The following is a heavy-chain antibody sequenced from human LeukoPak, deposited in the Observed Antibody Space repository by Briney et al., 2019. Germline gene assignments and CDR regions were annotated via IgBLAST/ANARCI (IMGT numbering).Heavy chain of an antibody. CDR2: IYSGGSA. CDR1: GFTVSSNY. D-gene: IGHD7-27*01. J-gene: IGHJ3*02. CDR3: ARDGDLDSTTGAFDI. Sequence: GGSLRLSCAASGFTVSSNYMSWVRQVPGKGLEWVSIIYSGGSAYYADSVKDRFIISRDNSKNTLYLQMNSLRAEDTAVYYCARDGDLDSTTGAFDIWGQGTMVTVSS. V-gene: IGHV3-66*01.